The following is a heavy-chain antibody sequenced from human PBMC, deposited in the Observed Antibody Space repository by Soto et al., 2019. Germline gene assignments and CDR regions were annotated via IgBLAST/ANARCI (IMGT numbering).Heavy chain of an antibody. V-gene: IGHV4-59*01. Sequence: SETLSLTCTVSGGSISSYYWSWIRQPPGKGLEWIGYIYYSGSTNYNPSLKSRVTISVDTSKNQFSLKLSSVTAADTAVYYCAAHSGGYSPNFDYWGQGTLVTVSS. D-gene: IGHD3-22*01. CDR1: GGSISSYY. CDR3: AAHSGGYSPNFDY. J-gene: IGHJ4*02. CDR2: IYYSGST.